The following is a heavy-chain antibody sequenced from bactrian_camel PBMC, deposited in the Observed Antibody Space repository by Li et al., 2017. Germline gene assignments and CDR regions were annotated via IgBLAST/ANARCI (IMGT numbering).Heavy chain of an antibody. CDR2: SSSGALSL. J-gene: IGHJ6*01. Sequence: QLVESGGGLVQPGGPLRLSCAASGFTFTNYWMHWVRQGPGKGLEWVSSSSSGALSLVYADSVKGRFTISRDNAKNTVYLLMNSLKTEDTAVYYCATRLTYGGSWYPPDLGYWGQGTQVTVS. CDR3: ATRLTYGGSWYPPDLGY. CDR1: GFTFTNYW. V-gene: IGHV3S25*01. D-gene: IGHD6*01.